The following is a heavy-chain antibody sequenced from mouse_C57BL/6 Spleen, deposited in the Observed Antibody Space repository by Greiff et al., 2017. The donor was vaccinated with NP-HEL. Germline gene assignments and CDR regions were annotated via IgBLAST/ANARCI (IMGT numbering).Heavy chain of an antibody. CDR1: GYTFTSYW. J-gene: IGHJ3*01. CDR3: AAYYDYEGLAY. Sequence: VQLQQPGAELVRPGSSVKLSCKASGYTFTSYWMHWVKQRPIQGLEWIGNIDPSDSETHYNQKFKDKATLTVDKSSSTAYMQLSSLTSEDSAVYYCAAYYDYEGLAYWGQGTLVTVSA. V-gene: IGHV1-52*01. CDR2: IDPSDSET. D-gene: IGHD2-4*01.